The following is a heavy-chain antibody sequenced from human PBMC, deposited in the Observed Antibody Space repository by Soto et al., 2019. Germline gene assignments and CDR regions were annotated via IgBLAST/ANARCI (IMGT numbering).Heavy chain of an antibody. Sequence: QVQLQESGPGLVKPSQTLSLICTVSGGSINSGGYYWNWIRPHPGKGLEWIGYIFYSGSTYYNPSLRTRVTLPGDTSETQVTLHLSSLTAAETAVYFCARVYRQSGYSRSWVFDHWGQRTLVTGSS. V-gene: IGHV4-31*03. D-gene: IGHD6-13*01. CDR1: GGSINSGGYY. J-gene: IGHJ4*02. CDR2: IFYSGST. CDR3: ARVYRQSGYSRSWVFDH.